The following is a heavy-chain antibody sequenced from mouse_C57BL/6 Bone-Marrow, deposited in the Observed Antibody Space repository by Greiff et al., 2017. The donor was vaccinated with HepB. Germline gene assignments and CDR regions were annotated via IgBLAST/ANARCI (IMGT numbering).Heavy chain of an antibody. CDR1: GFTFSDYG. Sequence: EVMLVESGGGLVQPGGSLKLSCAASGFTFSDYGMAWVRQAPRKGPEWVAFISNLAYSIYYADTVTGRFTISRENAKNTLYLEMSSLRSEDTAMYYCARRDYYGSSDYAMDYWGQGTSVTVSS. CDR2: ISNLAYSI. V-gene: IGHV5-15*01. CDR3: ARRDYYGSSDYAMDY. J-gene: IGHJ4*01. D-gene: IGHD1-1*01.